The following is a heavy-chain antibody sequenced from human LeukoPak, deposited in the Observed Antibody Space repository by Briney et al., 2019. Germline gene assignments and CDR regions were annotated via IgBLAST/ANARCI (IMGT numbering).Heavy chain of an antibody. CDR3: ARDISSWAFDF. V-gene: IGHV3-21*01. J-gene: IGHJ4*02. CDR2: ITSSSSYI. Sequence: GGSLRLSCAASGFTFSSYGMSWVRQAPGKGLEWVSSITSSSSYIYYADSVKGRFTISRDNAKNSLYLQMNSLRAEDTAVYYCARDISSWAFDFWGQGALVTVSS. D-gene: IGHD6-13*01. CDR1: GFTFSSYG.